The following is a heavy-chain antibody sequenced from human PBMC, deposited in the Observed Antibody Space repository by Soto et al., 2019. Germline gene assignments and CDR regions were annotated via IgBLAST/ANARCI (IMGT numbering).Heavy chain of an antibody. CDR3: ARRWGSPAPAYFDY. J-gene: IGHJ4*02. D-gene: IGHD3-16*01. CDR2: ISGNGGST. CDR1: GFTFSSYA. Sequence: PGGSLRLSCAASGFTFSSYAMSWVRQAPGKGLEWVSAISGNGGSTYYADSVKGRFTISRDNSKNTLYLQMNSLRADDTAVYYCARRWGSPAPAYFDYWGQGTLVTVSS. V-gene: IGHV3-23*01.